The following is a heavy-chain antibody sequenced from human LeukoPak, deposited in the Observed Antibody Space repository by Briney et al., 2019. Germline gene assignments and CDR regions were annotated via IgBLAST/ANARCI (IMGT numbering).Heavy chain of an antibody. CDR3: ARDLGPRGGVVVPAGPGLEYYYYYGMDV. CDR2: ISYDGSNK. Sequence: PGGSLKLSCAASGFTFNTYAMSWVRQAPGKGLEWVAVISYDGSNKYYADSVKGRFTISRDNSKNTLYLQMNSLRAEDTAVYYCARDLGPRGGVVVPAGPGLEYYYYYGMDVWGQGTTVTVSS. D-gene: IGHD2-2*01. CDR1: GFTFNTYA. V-gene: IGHV3-30*04. J-gene: IGHJ6*02.